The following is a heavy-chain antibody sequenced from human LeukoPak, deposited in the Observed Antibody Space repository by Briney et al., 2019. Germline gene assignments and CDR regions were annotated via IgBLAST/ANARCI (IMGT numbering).Heavy chain of an antibody. CDR3: ARRNDFHI. CDR1: GGSVSSGSYY. V-gene: IGHV4-61*01. J-gene: IGHJ3*02. CDR2: IYSSETT. Sequence: SETLSLTCTVSGGSVSSGSYYWSWIRQPPGKGLEWIGYIYSSETTNYKPSLKSRVTISADTSKNQISLKLTSVTAADTAIYYCARRNDFHIWGQGTMVTVSS.